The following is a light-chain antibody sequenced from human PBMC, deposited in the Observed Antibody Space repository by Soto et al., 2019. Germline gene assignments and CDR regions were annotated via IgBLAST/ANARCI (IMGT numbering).Light chain of an antibody. Sequence: EIVLTQSPGTLSLSPGERATLSCRASQSVSSSYLAWYQQKPGQAPRLLIYGASSRATGIPDRFSGSGSGTDFTLTISRLEPEDFAVYYCQQYGSSPQSLYTFGQGTKVDIK. V-gene: IGKV3-20*01. CDR2: GAS. CDR3: QQYGSSPQSLYT. J-gene: IGKJ2*01. CDR1: QSVSSSY.